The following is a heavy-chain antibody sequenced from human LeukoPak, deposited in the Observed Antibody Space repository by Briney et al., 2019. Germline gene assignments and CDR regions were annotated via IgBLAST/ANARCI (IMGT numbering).Heavy chain of an antibody. D-gene: IGHD4-23*01. CDR1: GYTFSSYA. V-gene: IGHV1-3*01. CDR2: INAGNGNT. Sequence: ASVKVSCKASGYTFSSYAMHWVRQAPGQRLEWMGWINAGNGNTRYSQKFQGRVTIARDTSASTAYMELSNLRSEDTAVYYCARGVTATRGFLGYWGQGTLVTVSS. CDR3: ARGVTATRGFLGY. J-gene: IGHJ4*02.